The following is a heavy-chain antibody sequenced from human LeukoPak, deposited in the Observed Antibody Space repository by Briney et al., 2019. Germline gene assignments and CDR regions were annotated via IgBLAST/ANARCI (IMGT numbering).Heavy chain of an antibody. CDR3: ARGRYSGTTYYFDY. J-gene: IGHJ4*02. D-gene: IGHD5-12*01. CDR2: ISGDEIWT. Sequence: GGSLRLSCAASGFTLSNYWMHWVRQAPGKGLVWVSRISGDEIWTSYADSVKGRFIISRDNAKNTLYLQMNSLRTEDTAVYYCARGRYSGTTYYFDYWGQGTLVTVSS. V-gene: IGHV3-74*01. CDR1: GFTLSNYW.